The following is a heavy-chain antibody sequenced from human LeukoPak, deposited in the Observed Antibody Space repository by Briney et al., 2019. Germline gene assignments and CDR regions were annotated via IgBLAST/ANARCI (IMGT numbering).Heavy chain of an antibody. J-gene: IGHJ5*02. CDR2: IIHIFGTA. D-gene: IGHD2-2*01. CDR1: GGTFSSYA. Sequence: SVKVSCKASGGTFSSYAISWVRQAPGQGLEWMGGIIHIFGTANYAQKFQGRVTITTDESTSTAYMELSSLRSEDTAVYYCARSRDIVVVPAAVIRGHWFDPWGQGTLVTVSS. CDR3: ARSRDIVVVPAAVIRGHWFDP. V-gene: IGHV1-69*05.